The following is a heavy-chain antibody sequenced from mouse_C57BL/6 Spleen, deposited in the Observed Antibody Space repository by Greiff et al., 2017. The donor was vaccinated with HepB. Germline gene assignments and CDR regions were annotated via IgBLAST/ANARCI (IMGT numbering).Heavy chain of an antibody. J-gene: IGHJ4*01. V-gene: IGHV10-1*01. CDR1: GFSFNTYA. D-gene: IGHD2-1*01. CDR3: VSPIYDGNYEEAMDY. Sequence: EVMLVESGGGLVQPKGSLKLSCAASGFSFNTYAMNWVRQAPGKGVEWVARIRSKSNNYATYYADSVKDRFTISRDDSESMLYLQMNNLKSEDTAMDYCVSPIYDGNYEEAMDYWGQGTSVTVSS. CDR2: IRSKSNNYAT.